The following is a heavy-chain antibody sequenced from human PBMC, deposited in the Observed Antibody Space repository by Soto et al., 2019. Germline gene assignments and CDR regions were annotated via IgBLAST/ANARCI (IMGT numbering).Heavy chain of an antibody. Sequence: ASVKVSCKASGYTFTGYYMHWVRQAPGQGLEWMGWINPNSGGTNYAQKFQGRVTITRDTSISTAYMELSRLRSDDTAVYYYARASVLRYFDWSHDYWGQGTLVTVSS. J-gene: IGHJ4*02. CDR1: GYTFTGYY. D-gene: IGHD3-9*01. CDR3: ARASVLRYFDWSHDY. V-gene: IGHV1-2*02. CDR2: INPNSGGT.